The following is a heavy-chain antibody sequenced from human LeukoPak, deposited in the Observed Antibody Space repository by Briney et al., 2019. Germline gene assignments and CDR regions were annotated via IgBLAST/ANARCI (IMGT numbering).Heavy chain of an antibody. J-gene: IGHJ4*02. D-gene: IGHD6-13*01. CDR2: TYYRSKWYN. CDR3: ARVSSSWYEGGPVIDY. CDR1: GDSVSSNSAA. V-gene: IGHV6-1*01. Sequence: SQTLSLTCAISGDSVSSNSAAWNWIRQSPSRGLEWLGRTYYRSKWYNDYAVPVKSRITINPDTSKNQFSLQLNSVTPEDTAVYYCARVSSSWYEGGPVIDYWGQGTLVTVSS.